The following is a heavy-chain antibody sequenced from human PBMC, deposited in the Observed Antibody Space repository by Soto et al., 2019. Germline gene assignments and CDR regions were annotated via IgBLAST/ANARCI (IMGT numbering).Heavy chain of an antibody. D-gene: IGHD6-19*01. CDR1: GGTFSSYT. Sequence: SVKVSCKASGGTFSSYTISWVRQAPGQGLEWMGRIIPILGIANYAQKFQGRVTITTDKSTSTAYMELSSLRSEDTAVYYCASLQSDYYYYMDVWGKGTTVTVSS. CDR2: IIPILGIA. CDR3: ASLQSDYYYYMDV. V-gene: IGHV1-69*02. J-gene: IGHJ6*03.